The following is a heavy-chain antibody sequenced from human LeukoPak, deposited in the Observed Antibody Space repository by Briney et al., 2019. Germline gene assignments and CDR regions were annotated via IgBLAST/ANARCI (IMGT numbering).Heavy chain of an antibody. CDR3: AKKGYYASGSYFDY. V-gene: IGHV3-11*04. D-gene: IGHD3-10*01. CDR1: GLRFSDYY. J-gene: IGHJ4*02. CDR2: ISSGGDIM. Sequence: GGSLRLSCAASGLRFSDYYVSWIRQAPGKGLQWVSYISSGGDIMHYADSVKGRFTIYRDNSKNTLYLQMNSLRPEDTAMYYCAKKGYYASGSYFDYWGQGTLVTVSS.